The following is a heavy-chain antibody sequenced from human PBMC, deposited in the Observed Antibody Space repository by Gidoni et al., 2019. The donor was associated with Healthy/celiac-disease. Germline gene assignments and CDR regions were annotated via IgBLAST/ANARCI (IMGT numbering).Heavy chain of an antibody. J-gene: IGHJ4*02. V-gene: IGHV3-74*01. Sequence: EVQLVESAGGLVQPGGSLRLSCAATGFTFSSYWMHWVRQAQGKGLVWVSRINSDGSSTSYADSVKGRFTISRDNAKNTLYLQMNSLRAEDTAVYYCARLPRPAVVVTVNADYWGQGTLVTVSS. D-gene: IGHD2-21*02. CDR3: ARLPRPAVVVTVNADY. CDR1: GFTFSSYW. CDR2: INSDGSST.